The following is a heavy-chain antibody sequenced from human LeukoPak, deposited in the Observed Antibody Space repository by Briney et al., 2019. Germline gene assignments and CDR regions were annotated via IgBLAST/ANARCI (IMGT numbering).Heavy chain of an antibody. CDR1: GFTFSTYG. D-gene: IGHD3-10*01. J-gene: IGHJ4*02. CDR2: ISGSGGGGST. V-gene: IGHV3-23*01. CDR3: GLGDYYIDY. Sequence: PGGSLRLSCAASGFTFSTYGMSWVRQAPGKGLEWVAVISGSGGGGSTYHTDSVKGRFTISRDNSKNTLYLQMNSLRAEDTAVYYCGLGDYYIDYWGQGSLVTVSS.